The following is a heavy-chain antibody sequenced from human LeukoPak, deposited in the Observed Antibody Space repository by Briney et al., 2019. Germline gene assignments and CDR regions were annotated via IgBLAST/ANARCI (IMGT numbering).Heavy chain of an antibody. CDR3: AREGYCSGGSCYSSFDY. V-gene: IGHV1-2*02. J-gene: IGHJ4*02. Sequence: ASVKVSCKASGYTFTGYYMHWVRQAPGQGLEWMGWIDPNSGGTNYAQKFQGRVTMTRDTSISTAYMELSRLRSDDTAVYYCAREGYCSGGSCYSSFDYWGQGTLVTFSS. CDR1: GYTFTGYY. CDR2: IDPNSGGT. D-gene: IGHD2-15*01.